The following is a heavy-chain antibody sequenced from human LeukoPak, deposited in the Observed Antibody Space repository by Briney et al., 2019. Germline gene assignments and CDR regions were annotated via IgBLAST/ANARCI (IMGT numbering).Heavy chain of an antibody. J-gene: IGHJ3*02. D-gene: IGHD3-22*01. V-gene: IGHV1-2*02. CDR1: GYTFTGYY. CDR3: ARVGAYDSISLDAFDI. Sequence: ASVKVSCKASGYTFTGYYMHWVRQAPGQGREWMGWINPNSGGTNYTQKFQGRVTMTRDTSISTAYMELSRLRSDDTAVYYRARVGAYDSISLDAFDIWGQGTMVTVSS. CDR2: INPNSGGT.